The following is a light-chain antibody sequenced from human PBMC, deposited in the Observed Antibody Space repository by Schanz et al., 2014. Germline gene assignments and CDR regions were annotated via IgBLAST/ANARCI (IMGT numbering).Light chain of an antibody. CDR2: EVS. CDR1: SSDVGGYNY. J-gene: IGLJ3*02. Sequence: QSALTQPPSASGSPGQSVTISCTGTSSDVGGYNYVSWYQQHPGKAPKLMIYEVSKRPSGVPDRFSGSKSGNTASLTVSGLQAEDEADYYCCSYAGSNWVFGGGTKLTVL. CDR3: CSYAGSNWV. V-gene: IGLV2-8*01.